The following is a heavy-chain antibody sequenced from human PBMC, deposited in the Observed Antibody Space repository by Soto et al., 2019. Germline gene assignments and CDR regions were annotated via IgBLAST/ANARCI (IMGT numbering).Heavy chain of an antibody. Sequence: PSETLSLTCTVSGGSISSYYWSWIRQPPGKGLEWIGYIYYSGSTNYNPSLKSRVTISVDTSKNQFSLKLSSVTAADTAVYYCARVSATTVTTTFDYWGQGTLVTVS. V-gene: IGHV4-59*01. CDR2: IYYSGST. CDR1: GGSISSYY. J-gene: IGHJ4*02. CDR3: ARVSATTVTTTFDY. D-gene: IGHD4-17*01.